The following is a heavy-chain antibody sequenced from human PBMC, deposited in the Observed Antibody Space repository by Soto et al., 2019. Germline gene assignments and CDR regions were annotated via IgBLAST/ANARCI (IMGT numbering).Heavy chain of an antibody. J-gene: IGHJ3*02. V-gene: IGHV1-8*01. CDR2: MNPNSGNT. CDR3: AKDIYCSGGSCYYDAFDI. D-gene: IGHD2-15*01. Sequence: ASVKGSCKASAYTFTSYYVNWVRQATGQGLEWMGWMNPNSGNTGYAQKFQGRVTMTRNTSISTAYMELSSLRSEDTAVYYCAKDIYCSGGSCYYDAFDIWGQGTMVTVSS. CDR1: AYTFTSYY.